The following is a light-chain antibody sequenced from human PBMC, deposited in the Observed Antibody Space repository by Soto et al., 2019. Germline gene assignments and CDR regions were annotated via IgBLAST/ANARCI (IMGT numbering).Light chain of an antibody. CDR2: DVN. CDR1: SSDIGGYNY. J-gene: IGLJ1*01. V-gene: IGLV2-11*01. CDR3: CSYAGSYTYV. Sequence: QPALTQPRSVSGSPGQSVTISCTGTSSDIGGYNYVSWYQQYPGKAPKLMIYDVNKRPSGVPDRFSGSKSGNTASLTISGLQPEDEADYYCCSYAGSYTYVFATGTKLTVL.